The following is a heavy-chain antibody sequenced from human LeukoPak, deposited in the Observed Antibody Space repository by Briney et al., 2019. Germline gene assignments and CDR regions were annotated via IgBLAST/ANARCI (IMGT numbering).Heavy chain of an antibody. D-gene: IGHD2-2*02. J-gene: IGHJ6*02. CDR1: GYSFTSYW. CDR3: ARLPGYCSSTSCYNYYYYGMDV. CDR2: IYPGDSDT. Sequence: GESLKISCKGSGYSFTSYWIGWVRQMPGKGLEWMGIIYPGDSDTRYSPSFQGQVTISADKSISTAYLQWSSLKASDTAMYYCARLPGYCSSTSCYNYYYYGMDVWGQGTTVTVPS. V-gene: IGHV5-51*01.